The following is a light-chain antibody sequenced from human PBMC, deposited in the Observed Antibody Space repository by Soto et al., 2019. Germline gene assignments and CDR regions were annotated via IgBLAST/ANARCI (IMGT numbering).Light chain of an antibody. CDR3: QQHSNWPYT. Sequence: EIVLTQSPATLSLSPGERATLSCRASQSVSSNHLAWYQQKPGQAPRLLIYDAFNRATGIPARFSGSGSGTDFTLTISSVDPEDFAVYYCQQHSNWPYTFGQGTKLKIK. V-gene: IGKV3-11*01. CDR1: QSVSSN. J-gene: IGKJ2*01. CDR2: DAF.